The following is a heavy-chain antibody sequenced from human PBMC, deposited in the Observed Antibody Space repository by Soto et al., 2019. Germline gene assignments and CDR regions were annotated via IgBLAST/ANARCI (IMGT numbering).Heavy chain of an antibody. J-gene: IGHJ5*02. CDR1: GFTFSSYP. Sequence: GGSLRLSCAASGFTFSSYPMHWVRQAPGKGLEWVAVISYDGSNKYYTDSVKGRFTISRDNSKNTLYLQMNSLRAGDTAVYYCARGRSNQYESSPPPKFDPWGRGTLVTVSS. D-gene: IGHD2-8*01. CDR3: ARGRSNQYESSPPPKFDP. V-gene: IGHV3-30*14. CDR2: ISYDGSNK.